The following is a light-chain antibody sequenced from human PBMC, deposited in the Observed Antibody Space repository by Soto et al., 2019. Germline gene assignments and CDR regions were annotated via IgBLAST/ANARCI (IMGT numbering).Light chain of an antibody. Sequence: EILMTQSPCTLSSSPGERATLSCRASQTVNSNNLVWYQQRPGKPPRLLIYGASSRATGIPDRLSGSGSGTDFSLSSSRLEPEDFAVYYCQQYGSSRTFGGGTKVDIK. CDR2: GAS. J-gene: IGKJ4*02. CDR1: QTVNSNN. V-gene: IGKV3-20*01. CDR3: QQYGSSRT.